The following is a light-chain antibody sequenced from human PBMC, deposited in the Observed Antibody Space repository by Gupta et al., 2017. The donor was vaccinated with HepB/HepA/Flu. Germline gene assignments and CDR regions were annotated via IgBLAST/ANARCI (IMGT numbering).Light chain of an antibody. J-gene: IGLJ2*01. Sequence: SYELPQPPSVSVSPGQTARITCSGAALPKQYAYWYQQKPGQAPVLVIYTDSERPSGIPERFSGSSSGTTVTLTISGVQAEDEADYYCQSADSSGTYVVFGGGTKLTVL. CDR1: ALPKQY. V-gene: IGLV3-25*03. CDR3: QSADSSGTYVV. CDR2: TDS.